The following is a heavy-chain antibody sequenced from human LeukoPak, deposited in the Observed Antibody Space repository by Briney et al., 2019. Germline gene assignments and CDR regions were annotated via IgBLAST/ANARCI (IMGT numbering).Heavy chain of an antibody. CDR2: IYYSGSA. D-gene: IGHD3-10*01. V-gene: IGHV4-30-4*07. CDR1: GGSISSGGYS. Sequence: PSETLSLTCAVSGGSISSGGYSWIWIRQPPGKGLQWIVYIYYSGSAYYNPSLKSRVTISVDTSKNQFSLKLSSVTAADTAVYYCARSDGYGLVGIWGQGTMVTVSS. J-gene: IGHJ3*02. CDR3: ARSDGYGLVGI.